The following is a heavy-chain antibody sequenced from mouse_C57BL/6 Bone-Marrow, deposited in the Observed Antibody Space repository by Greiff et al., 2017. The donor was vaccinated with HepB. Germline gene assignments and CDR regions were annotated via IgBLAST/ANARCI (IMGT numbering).Heavy chain of an antibody. J-gene: IGHJ2*01. V-gene: IGHV1-4*01. D-gene: IGHD1-1*01. CDR3: ARPHYGSSSYYFDY. Sequence: VMLVESGAELARPGASVKMSCKASGYTFTSYTMHWVKQRPGQGLEWIGYINPSSGYTKYNQKFKDKATLTADKSSSTAYMQLSSLTSEDSAVYYCARPHYGSSSYYFDYWGQGTTLTVSS. CDR2: INPSSGYT. CDR1: GYTFTSYT.